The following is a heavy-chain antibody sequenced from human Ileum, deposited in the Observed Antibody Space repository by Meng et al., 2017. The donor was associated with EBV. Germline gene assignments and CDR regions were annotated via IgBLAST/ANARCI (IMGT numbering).Heavy chain of an antibody. CDR3: ARSWGGGSSKE. V-gene: IGHV7-4-1*02. CDR1: GYTFTNYA. J-gene: IGHJ4*02. D-gene: IGHD2-15*01. CDR2: ISTNTRNP. Sequence: QVQMVQSGSELKEPGASVKVSCKASGYTFTNYALNWVRQAPGQGLEWMGWISTNTRNPTYAPGFTGRFVFSLDTSVSTAYLQISSLKAEDTAVHYCARSWGGGSSKEWGQGTLVTVSS.